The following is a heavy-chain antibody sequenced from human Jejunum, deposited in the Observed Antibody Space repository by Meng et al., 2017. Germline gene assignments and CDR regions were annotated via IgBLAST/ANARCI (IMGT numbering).Heavy chain of an antibody. J-gene: IGHJ4*02. CDR3: VCGGLTGY. CDR1: GFSFSSYS. V-gene: IGHV3-74*02. CDR2: ITNDGTGT. D-gene: IGHD2-15*01. Sequence: EVQLVEAGGGLVQPGGSLRVSCAASGFSFSSYSMFWFRQPPGKGLLSVSRITNDGTGTLYADSVKGRFTISRDNAKNTLYLQMNSLRAEDTAVYFCVCGGLTGYWGQGALVTVSS.